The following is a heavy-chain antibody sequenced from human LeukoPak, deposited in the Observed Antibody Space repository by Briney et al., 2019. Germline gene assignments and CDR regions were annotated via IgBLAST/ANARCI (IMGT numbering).Heavy chain of an antibody. J-gene: IGHJ5*02. V-gene: IGHV4-59*01. CDR3: AREYCSSTSCLDDP. CDR2: IYYSGST. CDR1: GGSISSYY. Sequence: SETLSLTCAVSGGSISSYYWSWIGQPPGKGLEWIGYIYYSGSTNYNPSLKSRVTISVDTSKNQFSLKLSSVTAADTAVYYCAREYCSSTSCLDDPWGQGTLVTVSS. D-gene: IGHD2-2*01.